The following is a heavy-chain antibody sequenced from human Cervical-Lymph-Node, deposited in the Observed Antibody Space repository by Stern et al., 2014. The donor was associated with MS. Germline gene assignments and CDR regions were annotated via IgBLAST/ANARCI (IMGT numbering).Heavy chain of an antibody. CDR2: CFAGGPS. D-gene: IGHD2-21*01. V-gene: IGHV4-61*02. Sequence: QVQLEESGPGLVKPSETLSLTCTVSGASITSAGSSWSWIRQPAGNGLDGCGRCFAGGPSNATPSLKGRVTIAEDRSRNHFSLKLPSVTAADTALYYCARLYSATFDSWGQGILVTVSS. CDR3: ARLYSATFDS. J-gene: IGHJ4*02. CDR1: GASITSAGSS.